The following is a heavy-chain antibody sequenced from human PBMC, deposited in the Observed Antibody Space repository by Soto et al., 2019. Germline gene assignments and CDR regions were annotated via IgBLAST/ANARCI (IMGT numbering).Heavy chain of an antibody. CDR2: ISGSGGST. J-gene: IGHJ6*02. Sequence: GGSLRLSCAASGFTFSSYAMSWVRQAPGKGLEWVSAISGSGGSTYYADSVKGRFTISRDNSKNTLYLQMNSLRAEDTAVYYCAKDFQVAYYYYYYGMDVWGQGTTVTVSS. CDR1: GFTFSSYA. V-gene: IGHV3-23*01. CDR3: AKDFQVAYYYYYYGMDV. D-gene: IGHD2-15*01.